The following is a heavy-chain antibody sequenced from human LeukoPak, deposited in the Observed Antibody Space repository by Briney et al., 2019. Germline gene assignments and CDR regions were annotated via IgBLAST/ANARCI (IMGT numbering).Heavy chain of an antibody. V-gene: IGHV3-21*01. J-gene: IGHJ3*02. CDR2: ISSSTTYI. Sequence: GGSLRLSCAASGFTLRRYTMNWVRQAPGKGLEWVSSISSSTTYIYYADSVKGRFTISRDNAKNSLYLQMNSLRAEDTAVYYCARVGYYDSSDYYHEDGFDIWGQGTMVNVSS. D-gene: IGHD3-22*01. CDR3: ARVGYYDSSDYYHEDGFDI. CDR1: GFTLRRYT.